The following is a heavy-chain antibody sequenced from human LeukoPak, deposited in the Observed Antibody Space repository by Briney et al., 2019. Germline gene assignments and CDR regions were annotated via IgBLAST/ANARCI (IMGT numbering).Heavy chain of an antibody. CDR3: ARRVWETHY. V-gene: IGHV4-39*01. D-gene: IGHD1-26*01. CDR1: GGSISSSSYY. J-gene: IGHJ4*02. CDR2: IYYSGST. Sequence: SEALSLTCTVSGGSISSSSYYWGWIRQPPGKGLEWIGSIYYSGSTYYNPSLKSRVTISVDTSKNQFSLKLSSVTAADTAVYYCARRVWETHYWGQGTLVTVSS.